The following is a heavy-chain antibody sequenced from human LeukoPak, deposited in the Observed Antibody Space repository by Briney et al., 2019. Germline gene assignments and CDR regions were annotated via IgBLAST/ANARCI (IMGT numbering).Heavy chain of an antibody. CDR1: GFTFSSYA. V-gene: IGHV3-23*01. Sequence: PGGSLRLSCAASGFTFSSYAMSWVRQAPGKGLEWVSAISGSGGSTYYADSVKGRFTISRDNSKNTLYLQMNSLRAEDTAVYYCAKGPAVVTMIVVPFDYWGQGTLVTVSS. D-gene: IGHD3-22*01. CDR2: ISGSGGST. CDR3: AKGPAVVTMIVVPFDY. J-gene: IGHJ4*02.